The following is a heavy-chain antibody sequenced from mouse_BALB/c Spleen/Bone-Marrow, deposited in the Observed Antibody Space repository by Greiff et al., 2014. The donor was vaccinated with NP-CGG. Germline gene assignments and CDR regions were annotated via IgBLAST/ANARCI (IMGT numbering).Heavy chain of an antibody. CDR2: VSTYSGNT. J-gene: IGHJ3*01. D-gene: IGHD2-4*01. CDR1: GYTFTDYA. Sequence: VQRVESGPELVRPGVSVKISCKGSGYTFTDYAMHWVKQSHARSLEWIGVVSTYSGNTNYNQKFKGKATMTVDKSSSTAYMGLARLTSEDSAIYYCARGIYYDSTWFAYWGQGTLVTVSA. CDR3: ARGIYYDSTWFAY. V-gene: IGHV1-67*01.